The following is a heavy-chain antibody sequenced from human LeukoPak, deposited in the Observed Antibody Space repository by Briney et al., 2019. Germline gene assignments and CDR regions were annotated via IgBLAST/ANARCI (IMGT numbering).Heavy chain of an antibody. CDR1: GGSMSNMY. CDR2: IHYTGST. D-gene: IGHD6-19*01. V-gene: IGHV4-59*01. J-gene: IGHJ4*02. CDR3: ARGGWSLDY. Sequence: SETLSLTCTVSGGSMSNMYWSWIRQPPGKGLEWIGYIHYTGSTNYNPSLKSRISMSVDTSKRQLSLRLTSVTAADTALYYCARGGWSLDYWGQGTLVAVSS.